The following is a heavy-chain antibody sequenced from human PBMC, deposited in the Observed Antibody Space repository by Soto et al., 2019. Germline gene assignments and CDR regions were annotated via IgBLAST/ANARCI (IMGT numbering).Heavy chain of an antibody. CDR3: ARDPYYYGSGDKGGFDP. CDR1: GGSLSSTHW. V-gene: IGHV4-4*02. J-gene: IGHJ5*02. Sequence: QVQLQESGPGLVKPSGTLSLTCAVSGGSLSSTHWWSWVRQPPRKGLEWIGDIYHTGSTNYNPSLKSRVTISVDKSNKQFSLNLSSVTAADTAVYYCARDPYYYGSGDKGGFDPWGQGTLVIVSS. CDR2: IYHTGST. D-gene: IGHD3-10*01.